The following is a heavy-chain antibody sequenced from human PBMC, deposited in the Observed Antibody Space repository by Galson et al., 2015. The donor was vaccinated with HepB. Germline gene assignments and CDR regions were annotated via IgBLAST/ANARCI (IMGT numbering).Heavy chain of an antibody. CDR3: TTCNWNYEDY. D-gene: IGHD1-7*01. CDR1: GFRFTKYS. CDR2: IKSKTHGGTT. J-gene: IGHJ4*02. V-gene: IGHV3-15*01. Sequence: SLRLSCATSGFRFTKYSMSWVRQAPGKGLQWVGRIKSKTHGGTTDYAAPVKGTFTISRDDSKNTLYLQMNSLKTEDTAVYYCTTCNWNYEDYWGQGTLVTVSS.